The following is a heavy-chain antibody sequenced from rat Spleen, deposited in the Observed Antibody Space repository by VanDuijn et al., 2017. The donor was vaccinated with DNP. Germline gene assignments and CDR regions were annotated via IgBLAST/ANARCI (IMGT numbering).Heavy chain of an antibody. CDR1: GFTFSDYN. J-gene: IGHJ3*01. CDR3: ARHGRRVFDY. V-gene: IGHV5-22*01. CDR2: ITYDGGSA. D-gene: IGHD1-11*01. Sequence: EVQLVESGGGLVQPGMSLKLSCAASGFTFSDYNMAWVRQAPTKGLEWVAYITYDGGSAYYGASVKGRFTISRDNAKSTLYLQMNSLRSEDMATYYCARHGRRVFDYWGQGTLVTVSS.